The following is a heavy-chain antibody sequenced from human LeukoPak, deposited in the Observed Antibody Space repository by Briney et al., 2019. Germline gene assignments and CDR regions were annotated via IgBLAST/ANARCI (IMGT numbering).Heavy chain of an antibody. CDR3: ARGTPYCSGGSCYEGDWFDP. V-gene: IGHV1-69*13. J-gene: IGHJ5*02. CDR2: IIPIFGTA. CDR1: GGTFSSYA. D-gene: IGHD2-15*01. Sequence: SVKVSCKASGGTFSSYAISWVRQAPGQGLEWMGGIIPIFGTANYAQKFQGRVTITADGSTSTAYMELSSLRSEDTAVYYCARGTPYCSGGSCYEGDWFDPWGQGTLVTVSS.